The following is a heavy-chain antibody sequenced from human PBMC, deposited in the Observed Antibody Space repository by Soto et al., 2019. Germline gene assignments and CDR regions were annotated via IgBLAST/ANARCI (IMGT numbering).Heavy chain of an antibody. Sequence: EASVKVSCKASGYTFTSYYMHWVRQAPGQGLEWMGIINPSGGSTSYAQKFQGRVTMTRDTSTSTVYMELSSLRSEDTAVYYCARDQNSCTNGVCDTPYYYYYYYMDVWGKGTTVTVSS. V-gene: IGHV1-46*03. CDR1: GYTFTSYY. CDR3: ARDQNSCTNGVCDTPYYYYYYYMDV. D-gene: IGHD2-8*01. J-gene: IGHJ6*03. CDR2: INPSGGST.